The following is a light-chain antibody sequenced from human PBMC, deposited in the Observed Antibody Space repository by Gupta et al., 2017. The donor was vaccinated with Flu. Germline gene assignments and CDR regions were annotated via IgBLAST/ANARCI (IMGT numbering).Light chain of an antibody. V-gene: IGKV1-39*01. J-gene: IGKJ2*01. CDR2: AAA. CDR1: QSITND. CDR3: QQSFSTPPYT. Sequence: DRVTITCRASQSITNDLNWYQQKPGKAPKLLIYAAASLRSGVPSRFSGSGSGTDFSLTISNLQPEDFATYHCQQSFSTPPYTFGQGTKLEIK.